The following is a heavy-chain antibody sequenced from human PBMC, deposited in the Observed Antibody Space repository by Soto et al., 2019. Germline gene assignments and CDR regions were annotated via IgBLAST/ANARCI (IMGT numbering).Heavy chain of an antibody. CDR1: GFTFSSYS. D-gene: IGHD3-22*01. CDR3: ARDWGYYDSSGYYPINAFDI. J-gene: IGHJ3*02. CDR2: ISSSSSTI. Sequence: GESLKISCAASGFTFSSYSMNWVRQAPGKGLEWVSYISSSSSTIYYADSVKGRFTISRDNAKNSLYLQMNSLRDEDTAVYYCARDWGYYDSSGYYPINAFDIWGQGTMVTVSS. V-gene: IGHV3-48*02.